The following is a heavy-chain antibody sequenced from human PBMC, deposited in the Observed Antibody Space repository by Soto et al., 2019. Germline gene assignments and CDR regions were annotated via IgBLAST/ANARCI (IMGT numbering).Heavy chain of an antibody. CDR3: ARVDYYDSSGYLGMDV. J-gene: IGHJ6*02. CDR1: GGSISSGDYY. V-gene: IGHV4-30-4*01. Sequence: QVQLQESGPGLVKPSQTLSLTCTVSGGSISSGDYYWSWIRQPPGKGLEWIGYFYYSGSTYYNPSLKSRVTISVDTSKNQFSLQLSSVTAADTAVYYCARVDYYDSSGYLGMDVWGQGPPVTVSS. CDR2: FYYSGST. D-gene: IGHD3-22*01.